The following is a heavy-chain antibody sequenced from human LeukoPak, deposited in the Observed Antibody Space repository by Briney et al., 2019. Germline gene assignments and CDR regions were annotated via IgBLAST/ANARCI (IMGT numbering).Heavy chain of an antibody. CDR2: IYYSGST. J-gene: IGHJ6*01. CDR3: ARDFVRGVINGRYYYFMDV. CDR1: GRSISSYY. D-gene: IGHD3-10*01. V-gene: IGHV4-59*01. Sequence: SETLSLTCTVSGRSISSYYWSWIRQPAGKGLEWIGSIYYSGSTNYNPSLKGRVTISVDTSKNQFSLKLSSLTAAATAVYYCARDFVRGVINGRYYYFMDVGGEGTTVTLS.